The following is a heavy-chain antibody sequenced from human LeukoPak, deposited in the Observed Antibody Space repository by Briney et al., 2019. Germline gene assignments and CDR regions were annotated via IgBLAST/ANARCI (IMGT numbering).Heavy chain of an antibody. Sequence: PSETLSLTCTVSGGSISSSSYYWGWIRQPPGKGLEWIGSIYYSGSTYYNPSLKSRVTISVDTSKNQFSLKLSSVTAADTAVYYCARGDGYSSGWYNSFDYWGQGTLVTVSS. CDR2: IYYSGST. CDR1: GGSISSSSYY. J-gene: IGHJ4*02. D-gene: IGHD6-19*01. V-gene: IGHV4-39*01. CDR3: ARGDGYSSGWYNSFDY.